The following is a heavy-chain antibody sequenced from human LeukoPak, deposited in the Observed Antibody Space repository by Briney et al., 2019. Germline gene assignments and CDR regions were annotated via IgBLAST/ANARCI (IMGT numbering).Heavy chain of an antibody. Sequence: GGSLRLSCAASGFTFSSYGMHWVRQAPGKGLEWVAFIRFDGSNKYFADSVNGRFTISRDNSKNTLYLQMNSLRSDDTAVYYCARGFPPRMYYDRSGYYSYHFDYWGQGTLVTVSS. V-gene: IGHV3-30*02. CDR3: ARGFPPRMYYDRSGYYSYHFDY. D-gene: IGHD3-22*01. CDR2: IRFDGSNK. CDR1: GFTFSSYG. J-gene: IGHJ4*02.